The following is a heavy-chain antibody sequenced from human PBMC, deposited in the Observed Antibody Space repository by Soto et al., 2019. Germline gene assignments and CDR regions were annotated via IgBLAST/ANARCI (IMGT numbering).Heavy chain of an antibody. J-gene: IGHJ4*02. V-gene: IGHV4-39*01. CDR3: GKVLIGATRHTDVDS. D-gene: IGHD2-15*01. Sequence: SETLSLTCTVSGVSLNSGHYYWVWIRQSPGKGLAWIASIYYDESTYYNPSLKSRVAISTDKPKNQFSLTLKSVTAADTAVYYCGKVLIGATRHTDVDSWGQGALVTVSS. CDR2: IYYDEST. CDR1: GVSLNSGHYY.